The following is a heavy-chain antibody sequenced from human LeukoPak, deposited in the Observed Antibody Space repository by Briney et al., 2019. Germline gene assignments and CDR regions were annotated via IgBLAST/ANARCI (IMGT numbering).Heavy chain of an antibody. CDR3: ARPLAVADH. Sequence: GGSLRLSCAASGFTFSDYYMTWIRQAPGKGLEWISYIGYSATTVYYADSVRGRFTISRDDAKNSLFLQMDSLRAEDTAVYYCARPLAVADHWGQETLVTVSS. CDR2: IGYSATTV. V-gene: IGHV3-11*01. CDR1: GFTFSDYY. D-gene: IGHD6-19*01. J-gene: IGHJ4*02.